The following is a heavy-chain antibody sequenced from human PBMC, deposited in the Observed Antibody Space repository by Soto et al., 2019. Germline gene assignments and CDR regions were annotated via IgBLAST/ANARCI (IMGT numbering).Heavy chain of an antibody. CDR3: ARVPHYDILTGYTIQFDY. V-gene: IGHV4-34*01. Sequence: SETLSLTCAVYGGSFSGYYWSWIRQPPGKGLEWIGEINHSGSTNYNPSLKSRVTISVDTSKNQSSLKLSSVTAADTAVYYCARVPHYDILTGYTIQFDYWGQRTLVTVSS. CDR1: GGSFSGYY. D-gene: IGHD3-9*01. J-gene: IGHJ4*02. CDR2: INHSGST.